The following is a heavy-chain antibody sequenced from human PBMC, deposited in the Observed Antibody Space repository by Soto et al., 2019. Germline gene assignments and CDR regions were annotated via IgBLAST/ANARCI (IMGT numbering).Heavy chain of an antibody. CDR1: GGTISSYY. Sequence: PSETLSLTCTVSGGTISSYYWSWIRQPAGKGLEWIGRIYTSGSTNYNPSLKSRVTMSVDTSKNQFSLKLSSVTAADTAVYYCARDSGGSGSYYGSSKYYYYYYGMDVWGQGTTVTVSS. V-gene: IGHV4-4*07. CDR2: IYTSGST. D-gene: IGHD3-10*01. CDR3: ARDSGGSGSYYGSSKYYYYYYGMDV. J-gene: IGHJ6*02.